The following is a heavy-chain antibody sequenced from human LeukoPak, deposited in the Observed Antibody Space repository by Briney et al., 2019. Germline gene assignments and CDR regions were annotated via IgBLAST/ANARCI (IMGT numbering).Heavy chain of an antibody. J-gene: IGHJ4*02. D-gene: IGHD3-10*01. CDR2: IKSKSDGETR. CDR3: TTGFDSDDY. V-gene: IGHV3-15*01. Sequence: PGGSLRLSCAGSGFTFSNAWMSWVRQGPGKGLEWVARIKSKSDGETRDYAAPVKGRFTVSRHDSENTLYLQMNSLKIEDTAVYFCTTGFDSDDYWGQGTLVTVSS. CDR1: GFTFSNAW.